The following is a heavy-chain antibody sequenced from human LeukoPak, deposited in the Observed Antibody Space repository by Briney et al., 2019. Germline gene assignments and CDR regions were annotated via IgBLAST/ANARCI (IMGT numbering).Heavy chain of an antibody. D-gene: IGHD2-2*01. V-gene: IGHV1-2*06. Sequence: GASVKVSCKASGYTFTGYYMHWVRQAPGQGLEWMGRINPNSGGTNYAQKFQGRVTMTRDTSISTAYMELSRLRSDDTAVYYCASAYCSSTSCYAFDYWGQGTLVTVSS. J-gene: IGHJ4*02. CDR3: ASAYCSSTSCYAFDY. CDR2: INPNSGGT. CDR1: GYTFTGYY.